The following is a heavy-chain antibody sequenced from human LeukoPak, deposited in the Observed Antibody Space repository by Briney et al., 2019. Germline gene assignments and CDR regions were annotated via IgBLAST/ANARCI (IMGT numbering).Heavy chain of an antibody. CDR3: ARGRMVTIWVRSSQLMDV. D-gene: IGHD3-9*01. J-gene: IGHJ6*02. CDR1: GGSVSSGSYY. CDR2: IYYSGST. Sequence: SETLSLTCTVSGGSVSSGSYYWSWTRQPPGKGLERIGYIYYSGSTNYNPSLKSRVTISVDTSKNQFSLKLSSVTAADTAVYYCARGRMVTIWVRSSQLMDVWGQGTTVTVSS. V-gene: IGHV4-61*01.